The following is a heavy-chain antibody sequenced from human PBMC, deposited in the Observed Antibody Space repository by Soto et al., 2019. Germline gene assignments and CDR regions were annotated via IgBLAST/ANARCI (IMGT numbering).Heavy chain of an antibody. V-gene: IGHV3-33*01. J-gene: IGHJ4*02. CDR2: IWYDGNTK. Sequence: GGSLRLSCAASGFTFSSYGMHWVRQAPGKGLEWVAVIWYDGNTKYHADFVKGRFTISRDNSKNTLYLQMDSLRAEDTAVYYCARGNAYGYDYWGQGTLVTVSS. CDR1: GFTFSSYG. CDR3: ARGNAYGYDY. D-gene: IGHD5-18*01.